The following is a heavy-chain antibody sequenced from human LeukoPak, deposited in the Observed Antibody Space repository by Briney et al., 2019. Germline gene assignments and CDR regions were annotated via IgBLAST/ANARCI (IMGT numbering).Heavy chain of an antibody. V-gene: IGHV4-39*07. CDR3: AGALMWSGWYYFDY. Sequence: SETLSLTCTVSGGSISSSSYYWGWIRQPPGKGLEWIGSIYYSGSTYYNPSLKSRVTMSVDTSKNQFSLKLSSVTAADTAVYYCAGALMWSGWYYFDYWGQGTLVTVSS. CDR2: IYYSGST. CDR1: GGSISSSSYY. D-gene: IGHD6-19*01. J-gene: IGHJ4*02.